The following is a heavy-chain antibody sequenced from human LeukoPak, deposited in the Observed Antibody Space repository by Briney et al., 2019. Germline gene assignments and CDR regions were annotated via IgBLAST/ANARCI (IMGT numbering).Heavy chain of an antibody. Sequence: GGSLRLSCAASGFTFSSYAMSWVRQAPGKGLEWVSAISGSGGSTYYADSVKGRFTISRDNAKNSLYLQMNSLRAEDTAVYYCAGAPGRSLYSGSFNFDYWGQGTLATVSS. CDR1: GFTFSSYA. CDR3: AGAPGRSLYSGSFNFDY. J-gene: IGHJ4*02. D-gene: IGHD1-26*01. CDR2: ISGSGGST. V-gene: IGHV3-23*01.